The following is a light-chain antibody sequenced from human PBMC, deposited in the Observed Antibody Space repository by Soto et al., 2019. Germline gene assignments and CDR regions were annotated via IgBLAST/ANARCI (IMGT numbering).Light chain of an antibody. CDR2: QDS. V-gene: IGLV3-1*01. J-gene: IGLJ1*01. CDR3: QAWDSSTYV. CDR1: KLGDKY. Sequence: SHPKLPASVSVSPGQTARITCSGDKLGDKYACWYQQKPGQSPVLVIYQDSKRPSGIPERFSGYNSGNTATLTISGTHAMDEADYHCQAWDSSTYVCGTGTKVTVL.